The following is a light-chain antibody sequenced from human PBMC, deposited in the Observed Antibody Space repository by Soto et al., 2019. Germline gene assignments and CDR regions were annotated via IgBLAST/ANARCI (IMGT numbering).Light chain of an antibody. V-gene: IGLV2-14*01. Sequence: QSVLTQPASVSGSPGQSITISCTGTSSDIVGYNYVSWFQQHPGKAPKLMISDVSNRPSGVSNRFSGSKSGNTASLTISGLQAEDEADYYCSSYTSGGTFYVFGTGTKVT. CDR1: SSDIVGYNY. CDR3: SSYTSGGTFYV. CDR2: DVS. J-gene: IGLJ1*01.